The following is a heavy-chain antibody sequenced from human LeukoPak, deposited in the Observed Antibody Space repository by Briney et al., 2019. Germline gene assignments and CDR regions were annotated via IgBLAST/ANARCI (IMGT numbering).Heavy chain of an antibody. V-gene: IGHV3-9*01. J-gene: IGHJ4*02. Sequence: PGGSLRLSCAASGFTFDDYAMHWVRQAPGKGLEWASGISWNSGRIGYADSVKGRFTISRDNAKNSLYLQMNSLRDEDTALYYCAKGRSSWLNYFHYWGQGTLVTVSS. CDR1: GFTFDDYA. CDR3: AKGRSSWLNYFHY. D-gene: IGHD6-13*01. CDR2: ISWNSGRI.